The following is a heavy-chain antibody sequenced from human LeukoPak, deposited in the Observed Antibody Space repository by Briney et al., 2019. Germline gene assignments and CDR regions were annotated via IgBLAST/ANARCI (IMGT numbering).Heavy chain of an antibody. Sequence: GGSLRLSCAASEFAFSSYSMSWVRQAPGKGLQWVSSISSSGDFISYADSLKGRFTISRDNVRNSLYLQMNSLRAEDTAMYYCARSLKWYCSGGSCYSAPSTSDFNWFDPWGQGTLVTVSS. CDR1: EFAFSSYS. CDR3: ARSLKWYCSGGSCYSAPSTSDFNWFDP. D-gene: IGHD2-15*01. CDR2: ISSSGDFI. V-gene: IGHV3-21*01. J-gene: IGHJ5*02.